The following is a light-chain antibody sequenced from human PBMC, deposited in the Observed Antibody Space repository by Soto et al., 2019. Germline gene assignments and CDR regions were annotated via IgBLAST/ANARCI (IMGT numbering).Light chain of an antibody. V-gene: IGKV3-15*01. Sequence: RVMTQSPATLSVSPGERATLSCRASSSIGRNLAWYQQKPGQAPRLLIYGASTRDTGVPARFSGRGSGTEFSLTITSLQSEDFAVYYCQTCKNWPARTFGGGTKIEIK. CDR3: QTCKNWPART. CDR2: GAS. CDR1: SSIGRN. J-gene: IGKJ4*01.